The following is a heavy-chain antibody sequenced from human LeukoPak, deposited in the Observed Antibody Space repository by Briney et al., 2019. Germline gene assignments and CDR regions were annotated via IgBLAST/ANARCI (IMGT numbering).Heavy chain of an antibody. V-gene: IGHV4-61*02. J-gene: IGHJ4*02. Sequence: KPSETLSLTCTVSGGSISSGSYYWSWIRQPAGKGLEWIGRIYTSGSTNYNPSLKSRVTISVDTSKNQFSLKLSSVTAADKAVYYCARAPFRYSYGRRVFDYWGQGTLVTVSS. CDR1: GGSISSGSYY. D-gene: IGHD5-18*01. CDR3: ARAPFRYSYGRRVFDY. CDR2: IYTSGST.